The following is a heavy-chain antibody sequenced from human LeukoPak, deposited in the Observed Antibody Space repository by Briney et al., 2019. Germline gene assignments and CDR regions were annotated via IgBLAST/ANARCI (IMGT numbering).Heavy chain of an antibody. CDR2: IRSKANGYAT. J-gene: IGHJ6*03. V-gene: IGHV3-73*01. Sequence: GGSLRLSCAASGFTFNGSPMHWVRQASGKGLEWVGRIRSKANGYATAYAASVKGRFTIARDESKNTACLQMNRLKSEDTAVYYCARHPYSGTYGDTYYYYMAVWGKGTTVTISS. CDR1: GFTFNGSP. D-gene: IGHD1-26*01. CDR3: ARHPYSGTYGDTYYYYMAV.